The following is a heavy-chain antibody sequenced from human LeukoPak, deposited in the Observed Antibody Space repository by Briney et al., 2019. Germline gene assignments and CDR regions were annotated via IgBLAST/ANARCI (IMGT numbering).Heavy chain of an antibody. D-gene: IGHD3-10*01. J-gene: IGHJ4*02. CDR2: INHSGST. Sequence: SETLSLTCAVYGGSFSGYYWSWIRQPPGKGLEWIGEINHSGSTNYNPSLKSRVTISVDTSKNQFSLKLSSVTAADTAVYYCARGRDTKVRGVIITRYFDYWGQGTLVTVSS. CDR3: ARGRDTKVRGVIITRYFDY. V-gene: IGHV4-34*01. CDR1: GGSFSGYY.